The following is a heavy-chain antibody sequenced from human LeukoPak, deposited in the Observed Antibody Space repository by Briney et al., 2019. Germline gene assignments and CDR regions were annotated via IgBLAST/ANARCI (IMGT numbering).Heavy chain of an antibody. CDR1: GGSISSGDYY. CDR2: IYYSGST. J-gene: IGHJ4*02. CDR3: AREGTYYDFWSGYSEYYFDY. V-gene: IGHV4-30-4*08. Sequence: PSQTLSLTCTVSGGSISSGDYYWSWIRQPPGKGLEWIGYIYYSGSTYYNPSLKSRVTISVDTSKNQFSLKLSSVTAADTAVYYCAREGTYYDFWSGYSEYYFDYWGQGTLVTVSP. D-gene: IGHD3-3*01.